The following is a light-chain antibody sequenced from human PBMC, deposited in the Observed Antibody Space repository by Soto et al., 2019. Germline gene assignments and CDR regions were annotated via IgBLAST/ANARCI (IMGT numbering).Light chain of an antibody. V-gene: IGLV2-11*01. CDR2: EVT. CDR3: CSYAGSPYV. J-gene: IGLJ1*01. Sequence: QSALTQPRSVSGSPGQSVTISCTGTSSDVGGYNYVSWYQQYPGKPPKLMIYEVTKRPSKLPDRFSGSKSGNTASLTISGVQAEDEADYYCCSYAGSPYVFGTGTKLTVL. CDR1: SSDVGGYNY.